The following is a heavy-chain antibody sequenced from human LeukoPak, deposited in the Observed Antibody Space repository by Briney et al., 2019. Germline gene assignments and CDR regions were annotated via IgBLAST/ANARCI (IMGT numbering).Heavy chain of an antibody. CDR3: ARGLGTWDHGDY. V-gene: IGHV1-69*13. CDR1: GYTLTELS. J-gene: IGHJ4*02. CDR2: IIPIFGTA. D-gene: IGHD1-1*01. Sequence: GASVKVSCKVSGYTLTELSMHWVRQAPGQGLEWMGGIIPIFGTANYAQKFQGRVTITADESTSTAYMELSSLRSEDTAVYYCARGLGTWDHGDYWGQGTLVTVSS.